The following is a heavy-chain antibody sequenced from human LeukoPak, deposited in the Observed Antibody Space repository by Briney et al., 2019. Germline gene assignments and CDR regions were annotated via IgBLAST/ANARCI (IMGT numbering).Heavy chain of an antibody. J-gene: IGHJ4*02. CDR3: ARQFPLWYYDY. D-gene: IGHD2-21*01. CDR1: GGSISSYY. Sequence: SETLSLTCTVSGGSISSYYWSWIRQPPGEGLEWIGNIYYSGSTNYNPSLKSRVTISVDTSKNQFSLKLSSVTAADTAVYYCARQFPLWYYDYWGQGTLVTVSS. V-gene: IGHV4-59*08. CDR2: IYYSGST.